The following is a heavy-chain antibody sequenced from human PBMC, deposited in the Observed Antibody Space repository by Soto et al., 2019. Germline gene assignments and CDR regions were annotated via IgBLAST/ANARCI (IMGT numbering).Heavy chain of an antibody. J-gene: IGHJ4*02. V-gene: IGHV4-59*01. Sequence: SETLSLTCTVSGDSNSSYYWNWIRRSPGKGLEWIGYMYSSGSTNYRSSLKSRVTISGDTSKNQFSLRLRSVTAADTAVYFCARSTGYGDSYFDYWGQGALVTVSS. CDR3: ARSTGYGDSYFDY. CDR2: MYSSGST. D-gene: IGHD4-17*01. CDR1: GDSNSSYY.